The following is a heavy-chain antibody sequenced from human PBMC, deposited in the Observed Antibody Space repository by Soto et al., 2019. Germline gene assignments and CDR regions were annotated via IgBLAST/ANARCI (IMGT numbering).Heavy chain of an antibody. CDR1: GFTFDNYA. J-gene: IGHJ4*02. CDR3: AKDTGPN. V-gene: IGHV3-9*01. Sequence: GGALRLSCAASGFTFDNYAMHWVRQAPGKGLEWVSGISWNSNTIAYADSVKGRFTISRDNAKNSLYLQMNSLRAEDTAFYYCAKDTGPNWGQGTLVTVSS. CDR2: ISWNSNTI.